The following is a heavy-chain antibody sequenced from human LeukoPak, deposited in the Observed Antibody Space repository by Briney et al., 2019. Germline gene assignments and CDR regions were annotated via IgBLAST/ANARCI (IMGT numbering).Heavy chain of an antibody. CDR2: MNPNSGNT. CDR3: VRCAVGCYYNYGIDA. CDR1: GYTFTSYD. Sequence: GASVTVSCKASGYTFTSYDINWVRQADGQGLEWMGWMNPNSGNTGYAQTFQGRVTMPRTPSITTAYMELSSLSPEDTAVYYCVRCAVGCYYNYGIDAWGQGTTVTVSS. J-gene: IGHJ6*02. V-gene: IGHV1-8*01. D-gene: IGHD2-8*01.